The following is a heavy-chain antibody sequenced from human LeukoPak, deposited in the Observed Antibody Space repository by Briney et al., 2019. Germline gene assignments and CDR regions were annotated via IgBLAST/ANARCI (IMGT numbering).Heavy chain of an antibody. J-gene: IGHJ3*02. Sequence: ETLSLTCTVSGGSISGYYWSWVRQPAGKGLEWIGRVYTSGSTHYNTSLTRRGTMSVDTSKNQFSLKLSSVTAADTAVYYCARLITGTTTAFDIWGQGTMVTVSS. D-gene: IGHD1-7*01. CDR1: GGSISGYY. CDR3: ARLITGTTTAFDI. CDR2: VYTSGST. V-gene: IGHV4-4*07.